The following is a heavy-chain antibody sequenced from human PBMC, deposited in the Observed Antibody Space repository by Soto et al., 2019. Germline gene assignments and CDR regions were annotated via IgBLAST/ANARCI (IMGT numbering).Heavy chain of an antibody. CDR1: GFTFNTFG. CDR2: ISYDGSDK. Sequence: GSLRLSCAASGFTFNTFGMHWVRQAPGKGLEWVAVISYDGSDKYYSDSVRGRFTISRDNSMNTLYLQMNSLRTEDTAVYYCAKSPNFYCSNYHCYKYYFDYWGQGTLVTVSS. J-gene: IGHJ4*02. V-gene: IGHV3-30*18. D-gene: IGHD2-2*01. CDR3: AKSPNFYCSNYHCYKYYFDY.